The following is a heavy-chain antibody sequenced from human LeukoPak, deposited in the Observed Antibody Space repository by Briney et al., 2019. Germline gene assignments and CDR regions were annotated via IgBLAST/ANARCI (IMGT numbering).Heavy chain of an antibody. V-gene: IGHV1-2*02. Sequence: GASVKVSCKASGYIFTGYYMHWVRQAPGQGLEWMGWINPNSGGTNCAQKFQGRVTMTRDTSISTAYMELSRLRSDDTAVYYCAKEGRYQLLSSDWGQGTLVTVSS. CDR3: AKEGRYQLLSSD. CDR2: INPNSGGT. CDR1: GYIFTGYY. D-gene: IGHD2-2*01. J-gene: IGHJ4*02.